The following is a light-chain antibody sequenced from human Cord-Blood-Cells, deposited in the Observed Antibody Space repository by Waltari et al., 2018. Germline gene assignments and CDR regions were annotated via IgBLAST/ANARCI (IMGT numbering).Light chain of an antibody. CDR2: GAS. Sequence: EIVLTQSPGTLSLSRGERATLPCRASQSVSSSYLAWYQQKPGQAPRLLIYGASSRATGIPDRFSGSGSGTDFTLTISRLEPEDFAVYYCQQYGSSPLTFGGGTKVEIK. CDR3: QQYGSSPLT. J-gene: IGKJ4*01. CDR1: QSVSSSY. V-gene: IGKV3-20*01.